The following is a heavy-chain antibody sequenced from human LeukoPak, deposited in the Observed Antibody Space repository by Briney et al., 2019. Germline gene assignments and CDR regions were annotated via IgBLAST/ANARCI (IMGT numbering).Heavy chain of an antibody. D-gene: IGHD3-16*02. CDR3: ARSDYDYVWGSYCYSPYYFDY. CDR2: INHSGST. J-gene: IGHJ4*02. V-gene: IGHV4-34*01. Sequence: PSETLSLTCAVYGGSFSGYYWSWIRQPPGKGLEWIGKINHSGSTNYNPSLKSRVTISIDTSKNQFSLKLSSVTAADTAVYYCARSDYDYVWGSYCYSPYYFDYWGQGTLVTVSS. CDR1: GGSFSGYY.